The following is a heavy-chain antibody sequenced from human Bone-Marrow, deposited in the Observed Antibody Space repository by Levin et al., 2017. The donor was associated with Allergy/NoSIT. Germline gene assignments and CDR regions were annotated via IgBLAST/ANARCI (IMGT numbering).Heavy chain of an antibody. CDR3: AKAERTGSRYCTGGGGCDHGISYHYYYIDV. CDR2: IYGSGTT. D-gene: IGHD2-8*02. Sequence: SETLSLTCTVSGGSISSGSYYWNWVRQPAGTGLEWIGRIYGSGTTSLNPSLESRVTISIDTSKNQFSLKLSSVTAADTALYYCAKAERTGSRYCTGGGGCDHGISYHYYYIDVWGKGTTVTVSS. CDR1: GGSISSGSYY. V-gene: IGHV4-61*02. J-gene: IGHJ6*03.